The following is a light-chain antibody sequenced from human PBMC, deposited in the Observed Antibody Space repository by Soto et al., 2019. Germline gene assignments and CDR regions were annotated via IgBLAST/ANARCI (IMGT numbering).Light chain of an antibody. J-gene: IGKJ1*01. Sequence: IQLTLSPSSVSASVGDRVTITCRASQGISGYLAWYQQKPGKVPKLLIYAASTLQSGVPSRFSGSGSGTDFTLTISCLQSEDFATYYCQQYYSYPWTFGQGTKVDIK. V-gene: IGKV1-8*01. CDR1: QGISGY. CDR2: AAS. CDR3: QQYYSYPWT.